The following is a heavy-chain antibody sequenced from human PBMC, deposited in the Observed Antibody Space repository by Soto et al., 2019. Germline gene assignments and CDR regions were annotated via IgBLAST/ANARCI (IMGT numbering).Heavy chain of an antibody. Sequence: QVQLVQSGAEVKKPGSSVKVSCKASGGTFSSYTISWVRQAPGQGLEWMGRIIPILGIANYAQKFQGRVTITGDQPTSTAYMELGSLSSGDTAVYYCARWDSIAAAGGGWYLYPWGRGTLVTVSS. J-gene: IGHJ2*01. D-gene: IGHD6-13*01. V-gene: IGHV1-69*02. CDR1: GGTFSSYT. CDR2: IIPILGIA. CDR3: ARWDSIAAAGGGWYLYP.